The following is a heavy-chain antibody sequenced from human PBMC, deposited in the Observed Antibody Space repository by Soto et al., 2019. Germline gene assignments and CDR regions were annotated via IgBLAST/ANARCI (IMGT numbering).Heavy chain of an antibody. CDR1: GGTFSSYA. D-gene: IGHD1-26*01. CDR3: ARKEGSGSYFYYYGMDV. V-gene: IGHV1-69*01. Sequence: QVQLVQSGAEVKKPGSSVKVSCKASGGTFSSYAISWVRQAPGQGLEWMGGIIPIFGTANYAQKLQGRVTITADESTSTAYMELSSLRSEDTAVYYCARKEGSGSYFYYYGMDVWGQGTTVTVS. CDR2: IIPIFGTA. J-gene: IGHJ6*02.